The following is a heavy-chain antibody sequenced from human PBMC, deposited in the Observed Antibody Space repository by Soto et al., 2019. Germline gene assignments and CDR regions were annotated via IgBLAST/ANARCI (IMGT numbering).Heavy chain of an antibody. V-gene: IGHV4-39*01. CDR3: ARPLSGAADYFDY. Sequence: SETLSLTCTVSGGSISSSSYYWGWIRQPPGKGLEWIGSIYYSGSTYYNPSLKSRVTISVDTSKNQFSLKLGSVTAADTAVYYCARPLSGAADYFDYWGQGTLVTVSS. CDR2: IYYSGST. D-gene: IGHD3-10*01. J-gene: IGHJ4*02. CDR1: GGSISSSSYY.